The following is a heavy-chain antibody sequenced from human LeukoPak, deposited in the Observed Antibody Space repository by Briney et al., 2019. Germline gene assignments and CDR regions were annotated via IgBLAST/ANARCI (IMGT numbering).Heavy chain of an antibody. D-gene: IGHD2-15*01. J-gene: IGHJ3*02. CDR1: GGSFSSGSYY. Sequence: PSETLSLTCTVSGGSFSSGSYYWSWIRQPPGKGLEWIGYIYSSGTSKYKASLTSRVTISVDTSQNPFSLKLTSATAADTASFYRARIKRIHDAVDIGGQG. CDR2: IYSSGTS. CDR3: ARIKRIHDAVDI. V-gene: IGHV4-61*01.